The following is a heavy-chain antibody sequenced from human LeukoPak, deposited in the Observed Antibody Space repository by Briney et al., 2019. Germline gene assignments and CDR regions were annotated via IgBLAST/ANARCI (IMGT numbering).Heavy chain of an antibody. CDR2: IYGDGRT. CDR1: GFSVSNNY. V-gene: IGHV3-53*01. Sequence: GGSLRLSCVVSGFSVSNNYIIWVRQAPGNGLERVSVIYGDGRTSHSASVRGRFTISRDNSKNIVSLQMNNLRAEDTAVYYCARGRGLGVVSPYFDYWGQGTLLTVSS. D-gene: IGHD3-3*01. CDR3: ARGRGLGVVSPYFDY. J-gene: IGHJ4*02.